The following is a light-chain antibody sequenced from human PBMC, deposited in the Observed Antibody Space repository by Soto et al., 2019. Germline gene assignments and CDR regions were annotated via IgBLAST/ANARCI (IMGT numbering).Light chain of an antibody. CDR2: EGS. J-gene: IGLJ1*01. V-gene: IGLV2-23*01. CDR1: SSDVGSYNL. Sequence: QSVLTQPASVSGSPGQSITISCTGTSSDVGSYNLVSWYQQHPGKAPKLMIYEGSKRPSGVSNRFSGSKSGNTASLTISGLQAEDAAEYYCCSYAGSSTYVFGTGTKLTVL. CDR3: CSYAGSSTYV.